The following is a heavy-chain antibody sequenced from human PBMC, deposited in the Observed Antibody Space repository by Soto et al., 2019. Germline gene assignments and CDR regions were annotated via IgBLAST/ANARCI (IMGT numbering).Heavy chain of an antibody. CDR2: MSYDGSNK. V-gene: IGHV3-30-3*01. J-gene: IGHJ4*02. CDR1: GFTFRNYA. CDR3: ARESEALDY. Sequence: QVPLVESGGGVVQPGRSLRLSCAASGFTFRNYAMHWVRQAPGKGVEWVAVMSYDGSNKYYADSVKGRFTISRDNSKNTLYLQMNSLRGEDTAVYYCARESEALDYWCQGTLVTVSS.